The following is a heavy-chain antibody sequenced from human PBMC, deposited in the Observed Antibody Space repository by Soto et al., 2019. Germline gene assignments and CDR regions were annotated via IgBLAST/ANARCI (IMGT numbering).Heavy chain of an antibody. J-gene: IGHJ3*02. D-gene: IGHD3-3*01. Sequence: QLHLVQSGAVVKKPGASVTVSCSASGYPVTAYYMHWVRQAPGRGLEWMGGINPATGAAKYTQTFEGRVTMTRDTSTSTVFMELSGLTSGDTAVFYCARGGGVGVAGSAAFDMRGQGTLVTVSS. V-gene: IGHV1-2*02. CDR1: GYPVTAYY. CDR2: INPATGAA. CDR3: ARGGGVGVAGSAAFDM.